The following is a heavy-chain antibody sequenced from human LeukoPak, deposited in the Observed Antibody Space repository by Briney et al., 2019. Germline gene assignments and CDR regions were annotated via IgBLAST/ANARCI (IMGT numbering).Heavy chain of an antibody. Sequence: PGRSLRPSCAASGSTFSSSSMSWVRHPPGKGLGWVSSISISSSYIYYADSVKGRFTISRDNAKDSLYLQMNSLRVEDAAVYYCARREFRRPEVWELLEGAFEYWGQGTLVTVSS. CDR3: ARREFRRPEVWELLEGAFEY. V-gene: IGHV3-21*01. CDR2: ISISSSYI. D-gene: IGHD1-26*01. J-gene: IGHJ4*02. CDR1: GSTFSSSS.